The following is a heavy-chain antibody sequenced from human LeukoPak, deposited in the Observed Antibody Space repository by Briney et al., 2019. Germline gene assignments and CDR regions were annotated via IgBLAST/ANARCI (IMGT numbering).Heavy chain of an antibody. CDR1: GFTFSSYA. J-gene: IGHJ5*02. D-gene: IGHD3-3*01. Sequence: GGSLRLSCAASGFTFSSYAMHWVRQAPGKGLEWVAVISYDGSNKYYADSVKGRFTISRDNSKNTLYLQMNSLRAEDTAVYYCARDKVPYYDFWSGNNWFDPWGQGTLVTVSS. CDR2: ISYDGSNK. CDR3: ARDKVPYYDFWSGNNWFDP. V-gene: IGHV3-30-3*01.